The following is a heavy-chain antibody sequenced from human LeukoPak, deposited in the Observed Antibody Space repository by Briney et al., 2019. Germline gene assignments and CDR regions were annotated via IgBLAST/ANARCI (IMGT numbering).Heavy chain of an antibody. D-gene: IGHD3-16*01. CDR3: ARDGGVISI. Sequence: PSETLSLTCTVSGGSISSGSYYWSWIRQPAGKGLEWIGRIYTSGSTNYNPSLKSRVTISVDTSKNQFSLKLSSVTAADTAVYYCARDGGVISIWGQGTLVTVSS. V-gene: IGHV4-61*02. CDR2: IYTSGST. J-gene: IGHJ4*02. CDR1: GGSISSGSYY.